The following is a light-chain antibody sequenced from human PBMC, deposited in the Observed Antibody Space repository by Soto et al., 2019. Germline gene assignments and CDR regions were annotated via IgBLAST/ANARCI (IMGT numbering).Light chain of an antibody. V-gene: IGKV3-15*01. Sequence: EIVMTQSPATLSVSPGERATLSCRASQSVSSNLAWYQQKPGQAPRLLIYGASTRATGIPARFSGSGSGTEFTLTISSLQSEDVAVYYCQQCNNWPPVTFGQGTKLEIK. CDR1: QSVSSN. CDR2: GAS. J-gene: IGKJ2*01. CDR3: QQCNNWPPVT.